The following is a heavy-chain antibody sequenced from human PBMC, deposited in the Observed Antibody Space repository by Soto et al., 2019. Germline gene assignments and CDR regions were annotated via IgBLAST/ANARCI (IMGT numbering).Heavy chain of an antibody. V-gene: IGHV3-23*01. Sequence: GGSLRLSCAASGFTFTTYGMSWVRQAPGKGLEWVSTISTSGSDSYYADSVKGRFTVSRDNSRNTLFLDMNSLRAEDTATYYCAKQGHYYYFDYWGRGTPVTVS. CDR1: GFTFTTYG. CDR2: ISTSGSDS. CDR3: AKQGHYYYFDY. J-gene: IGHJ4*02. D-gene: IGHD1-26*01.